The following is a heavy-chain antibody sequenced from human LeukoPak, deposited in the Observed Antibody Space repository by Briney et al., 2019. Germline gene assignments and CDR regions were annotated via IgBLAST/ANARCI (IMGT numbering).Heavy chain of an antibody. J-gene: IGHJ4*02. CDR3: ARGLDLEGLDS. D-gene: IGHD1-1*01. V-gene: IGHV4-34*01. Sequence: PSETLSLTCGVYGGSFSDYNWSWLRQSPEKGLEWIGEINDSGTTHYNPSLQSRVTISVDTANHQFSLRLNSLTAAGTAVYFCARGLDLEGLDSWGPGTLVTVSS. CDR2: INDSGTT. CDR1: GGSFSDYN.